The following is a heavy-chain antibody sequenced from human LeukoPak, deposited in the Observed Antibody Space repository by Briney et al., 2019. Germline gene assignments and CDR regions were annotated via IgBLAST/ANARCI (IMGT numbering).Heavy chain of an antibody. J-gene: IGHJ6*02. CDR3: ARAGSSSFFYGMDV. CDR2: SNAGNGNT. D-gene: IGHD6-13*01. Sequence: GASVKVSCKASGYTSTSYAMHWVRQAPGQRLEWMGWSNAGNGNTKYSQEFQGRVTITRDTSASTAYIELSSLRSEDMAVYYCARAGSSSFFYGMDVWGQGTTVTVSS. V-gene: IGHV1-3*02. CDR1: GYTSTSYA.